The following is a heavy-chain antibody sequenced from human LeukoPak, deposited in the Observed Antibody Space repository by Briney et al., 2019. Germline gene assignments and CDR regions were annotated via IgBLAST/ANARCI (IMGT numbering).Heavy chain of an antibody. CDR2: IYYSGST. D-gene: IGHD3-9*01. V-gene: IGHV4-39*01. J-gene: IGHJ4*02. CDR3: ASPELRYFDWLFRFPGYFDY. Sequence: SETLSLTCTVSGGSISSSSYYWGWIRQPPGKGLEWIGSIYYSGSTYYNPSLKSRVTISVDTSKNQFPLKLSSVTAADTAVYYCASPELRYFDWLFRFPGYFDYWGQGTLVTVSS. CDR1: GGSISSSSYY.